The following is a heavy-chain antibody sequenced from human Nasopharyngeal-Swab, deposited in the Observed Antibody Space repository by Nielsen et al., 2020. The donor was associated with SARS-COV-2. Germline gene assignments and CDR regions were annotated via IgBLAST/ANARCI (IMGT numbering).Heavy chain of an antibody. CDR3: ARDRVSNYYYGMDV. Sequence: WIRQPPGKGLEWVSVIYSGGSTYYADSVKGRFTISRDNSKNTLYLQMNSLRAEDTAVYYCARDRVSNYYYGMDVWGQGTTVTVSS. CDR2: IYSGGST. J-gene: IGHJ6*02. V-gene: IGHV3-53*01.